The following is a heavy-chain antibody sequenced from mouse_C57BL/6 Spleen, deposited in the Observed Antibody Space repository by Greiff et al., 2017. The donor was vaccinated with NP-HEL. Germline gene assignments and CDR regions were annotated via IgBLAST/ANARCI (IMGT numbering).Heavy chain of an antibody. D-gene: IGHD2-4*01. V-gene: IGHV2-2*01. CDR3: ARNEGDYDRTYAMDY. CDR2: IWSGGST. CDR1: GFSLTSYG. J-gene: IGHJ4*01. Sequence: VKLVESGPGLVQPSQSLSITCTVSGFSLTSYGVHWVRQSPGKGLEWLGVIWSGGSTDYNAAFISRLSISKDNSKSQVFFKMNSLQADDTAIYYCARNEGDYDRTYAMDYWGQGTSVTVSS.